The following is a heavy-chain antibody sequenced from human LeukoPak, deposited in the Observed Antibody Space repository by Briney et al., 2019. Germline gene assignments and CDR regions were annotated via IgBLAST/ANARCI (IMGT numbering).Heavy chain of an antibody. J-gene: IGHJ6*02. CDR2: ISSSSSTI. CDR1: GFTFSSYS. V-gene: IGHV3-48*01. Sequence: PGGSLRLSCAASGFTFSSYSMNWVRQAPGKGLEWVSYISSSSSTIYYADSVKGRFTISRDNSKNTLYLQMNSLRAEDTAVYYCARDGIAVAGQNSNYYYGMDVWGQGTTVTVSS. CDR3: ARDGIAVAGQNSNYYYGMDV. D-gene: IGHD6-19*01.